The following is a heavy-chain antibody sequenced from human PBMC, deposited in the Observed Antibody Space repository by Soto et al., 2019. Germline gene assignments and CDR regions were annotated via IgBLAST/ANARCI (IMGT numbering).Heavy chain of an antibody. J-gene: IGHJ6*03. CDR1: GYTFTSYD. CDR2: MNPNSGNT. CDR3: ARGLRFLEWLSTQQYYYYYMDV. V-gene: IGHV1-8*01. Sequence: QVQLVQSGAEVKKPGASVKVSCKASGYTFTSYDINWVRQATGQGLEWMGWMNPNSGNTGYAQKFQGRVTMTRNTSISTANMELSSLRSEDTAVYYCARGLRFLEWLSTQQYYYYYMDVWGKGTTVTVSS. D-gene: IGHD3-3*01.